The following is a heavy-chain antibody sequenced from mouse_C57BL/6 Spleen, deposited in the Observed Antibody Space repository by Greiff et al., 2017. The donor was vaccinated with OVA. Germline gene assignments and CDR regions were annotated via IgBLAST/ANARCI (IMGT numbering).Heavy chain of an antibody. CDR1: GYTFTSYC. Sequence: QVQLQQPGAELVRPGTSVKLSCKASGYTFTSYCMNWVKQRPGQGLEWIGVIDPADSYTNYNQKFKGKATLTVDTSSSTAYMLLSSLTSEDSAVDSCASYGSSYEEFAYWGQGTLVTVSA. V-gene: IGHV1-59*01. CDR2: IDPADSYT. J-gene: IGHJ3*01. D-gene: IGHD1-1*01. CDR3: ASYGSSYEEFAY.